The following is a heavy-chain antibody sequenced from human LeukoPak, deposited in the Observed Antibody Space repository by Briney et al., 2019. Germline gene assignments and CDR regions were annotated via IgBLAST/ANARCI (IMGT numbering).Heavy chain of an antibody. J-gene: IGHJ6*02. Sequence: PGGSLRLSCAASGFTFSSYWMSWVRQARGKGLEGGANIKQDGSEKYYVDSVKGRFTISRDNAKNSLYLQMNSLRAEDTAVYYCASVDYYGSGNYYYYGMDVWGQGTTVTVSS. CDR2: IKQDGSEK. CDR1: GFTFSSYW. CDR3: ASVDYYGSGNYYYYGMDV. D-gene: IGHD3-10*01. V-gene: IGHV3-7*01.